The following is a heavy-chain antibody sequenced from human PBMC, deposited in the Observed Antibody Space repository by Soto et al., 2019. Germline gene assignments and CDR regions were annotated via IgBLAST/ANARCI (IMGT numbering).Heavy chain of an antibody. Sequence: QGHLLQSGDEVKTPGASVRVSCRASGYPFTSYGISWVRQAPGQGLEWVAWISAYNGNRDTAQKFQGRVTMTLDTSTDTAHMELGDLTSADTGVYYCARGRILASIHDAFEIWGQGTKVTVSS. CDR1: GYPFTSYG. V-gene: IGHV1-18*01. CDR3: ARGRILASIHDAFEI. CDR2: ISAYNGNR. D-gene: IGHD5-12*01. J-gene: IGHJ3*02.